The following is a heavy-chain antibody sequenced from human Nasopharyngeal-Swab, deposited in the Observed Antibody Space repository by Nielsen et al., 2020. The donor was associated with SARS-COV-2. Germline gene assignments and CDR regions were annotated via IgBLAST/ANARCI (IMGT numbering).Heavy chain of an antibody. CDR1: GYTFTSYG. CDR2: ISAYNGNT. D-gene: IGHD6-19*01. V-gene: IGHV1-18*01. J-gene: IGHJ3*02. CDR3: ARDESWAVAGGDAFDI. Sequence: ASVKASCKASGYTFTSYGISWARQAPGQGLEWMGWISAYNGNTNYAQKLQGRVTMTTDTSTSTAYMELRSLRSDDTAVYYCARDESWAVAGGDAFDIWGQGTMVTVSS.